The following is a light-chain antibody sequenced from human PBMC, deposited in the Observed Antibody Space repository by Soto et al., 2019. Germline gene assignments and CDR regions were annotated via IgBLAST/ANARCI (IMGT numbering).Light chain of an antibody. CDR1: SSNLGDNT. Sequence: QSVLTQPPSASGTPGQRVTISCSTSSSNLGDNTVNWYQQVPGAAPKLLIYSYDQRPSGVPDRFSGSKSGTSASLAISGLQFEDGGNYYCAAWIASLDGYVFGTGTKLTVL. J-gene: IGLJ1*01. CDR3: AAWIASLDGYV. CDR2: SYD. V-gene: IGLV1-44*01.